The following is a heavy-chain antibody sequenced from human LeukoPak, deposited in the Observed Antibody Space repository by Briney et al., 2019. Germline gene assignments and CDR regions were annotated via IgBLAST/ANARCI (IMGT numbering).Heavy chain of an antibody. V-gene: IGHV3-73*01. Sequence: GGSLKLSCEASGFTFSGSAMHWVRQASGKGLEWVGRVRSKSMNYATAYAASVNGRFTISRDDSKNTAYLQMNSLKTEDTAVYYCAGGDGGYCSSTSCYMVSTDYWGQGTLVTVSS. J-gene: IGHJ4*02. CDR3: AGGDGGYCSSTSCYMVSTDY. D-gene: IGHD2-2*02. CDR2: VRSKSMNYAT. CDR1: GFTFSGSA.